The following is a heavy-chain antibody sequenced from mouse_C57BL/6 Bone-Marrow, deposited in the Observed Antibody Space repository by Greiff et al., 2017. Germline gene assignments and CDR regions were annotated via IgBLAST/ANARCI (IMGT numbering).Heavy chain of an antibody. CDR3: ARDGYYGYFDY. D-gene: IGHD2-3*01. CDR1: GYTFTSYW. CDR2: IYPTDSYT. Sequence: QVQLKQSGAELVRPGTSVKLSCKASGYTFTSYWMHWVKQRPGQGLEWIGVIYPTDSYTNYNQKFKGKATLTVDTSSSTAYMQLSILTSEDSAVYYCARDGYYGYFDYWGQGTTLTVSS. V-gene: IGHV1-59*01. J-gene: IGHJ2*01.